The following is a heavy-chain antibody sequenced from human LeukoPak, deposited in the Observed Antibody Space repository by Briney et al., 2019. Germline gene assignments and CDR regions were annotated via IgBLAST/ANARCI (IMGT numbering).Heavy chain of an antibody. CDR3: ARGRLPPRYYYYYYYMDV. V-gene: IGHV4-34*01. CDR2: INHSGST. J-gene: IGHJ6*03. D-gene: IGHD4-17*01. CDR1: GGSFSGYY. Sequence: SETLSPTCAVYGGSFSGYYWSWIRQPPGKGLEWIGEINHSGSTNYNPSLKSRVTISVDTSKNQFSLKLSSVTAADTAVYYCARGRLPPRYYYYYYYMDVWGKGTTVTVSS.